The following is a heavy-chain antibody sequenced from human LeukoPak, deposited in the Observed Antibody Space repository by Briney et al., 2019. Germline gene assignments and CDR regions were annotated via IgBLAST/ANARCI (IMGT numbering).Heavy chain of an antibody. CDR3: ARATFGGSYYAFDI. D-gene: IGHD1-26*01. V-gene: IGHV4-59*01. CDR2: IYYSGST. Sequence: PSETLSLTCTVSGGSISSYYWSWIRQPPGKGLEWIGYIYYSGSTNYNPSLKSRVTISVDTSKNQFSLKLSSVTAADTAVYYCARATFGGSYYAFDIWGQGTMVTVSS. CDR1: GGSISSYY. J-gene: IGHJ3*02.